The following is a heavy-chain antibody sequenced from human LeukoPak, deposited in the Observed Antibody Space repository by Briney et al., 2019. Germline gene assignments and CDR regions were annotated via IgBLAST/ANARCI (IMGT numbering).Heavy chain of an antibody. CDR3: AKDISQGYTFGSIEEDY. J-gene: IGHJ4*02. CDR2: ISESDGST. V-gene: IGHV3-23*01. Sequence: GGSLRLSCAASGSTFSRCAMSWVRQAPGKGLEWLSAISESDGSTYYADSVKGRFTISRDNSKNTLYLQMNSLGADDTAVYFCAKDISQGYTFGSIEEDYWGQGTLVTVSS. CDR1: GSTFSRCA. D-gene: IGHD5-18*01.